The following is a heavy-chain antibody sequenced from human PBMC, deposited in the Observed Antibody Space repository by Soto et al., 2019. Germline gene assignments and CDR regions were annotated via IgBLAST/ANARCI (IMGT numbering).Heavy chain of an antibody. V-gene: IGHV1-3*04. CDR2: INTGNGNT. CDR3: LPAEDESSTTHINVILF. J-gene: IGHJ4*02. D-gene: IGHD2-2*01. Sequence: ASVKVSCKASGYTFTKYAMHWVRQAPGQRLEWMGWINTGNGNTKYSQKFQGRVTITRDTSASTAYMELSSLRSEDATLYYYLPAEDESSTTHINVILFWGQGPLVNVAS. CDR1: GYTFTKYA.